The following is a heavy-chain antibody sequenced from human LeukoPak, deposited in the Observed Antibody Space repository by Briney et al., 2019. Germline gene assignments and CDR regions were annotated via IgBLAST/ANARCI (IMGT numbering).Heavy chain of an antibody. CDR1: GGSISSSSYY. CDR3: ARDYYDSSGYYDY. CDR2: IYYSGST. V-gene: IGHV4-39*02. D-gene: IGHD3-22*01. Sequence: SETLSLTCTVSGGSISSSSYYWGWIRQPPGKGLEWIGSIYYSGSTYYNPSLKSRVTISVDTSKNQFSLKLSSVTAADTAVYYCARDYYDSSGYYDYWGQGTLVTVSS. J-gene: IGHJ4*02.